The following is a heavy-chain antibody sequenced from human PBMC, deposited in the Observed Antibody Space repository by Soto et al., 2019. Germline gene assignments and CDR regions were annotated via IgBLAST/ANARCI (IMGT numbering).Heavy chain of an antibody. D-gene: IGHD3-16*01. CDR2: ISGSGGST. CDR1: GFTFSSYG. V-gene: IGHV3-23*01. CDR3: AKDWVLFDI. J-gene: IGHJ3*02. Sequence: GSLRLSCAASGFTFSSYGMSWVRQVPGKGLEWVSVISGSGGSTYYADSVKGRFTISRDNSKNTLYLQMNSLRAEDTAVYYCAKDWVLFDIWGQGTMVTVSS.